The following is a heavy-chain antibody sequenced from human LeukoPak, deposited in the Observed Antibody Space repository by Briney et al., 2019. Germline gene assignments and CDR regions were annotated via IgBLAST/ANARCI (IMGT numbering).Heavy chain of an antibody. Sequence: SETLSLTCTVSGGSISDYYWSWIRQPPGKGLEWIGYIYSSGDTNYNPSLKSRATISVDTSKNQFSLRLTSVTAADTAVYYCARVEIYYYYMDVWGKGTTVTISS. CDR3: ARVEIYYYYMDV. CDR2: IYSSGDT. D-gene: IGHD5-24*01. J-gene: IGHJ6*03. V-gene: IGHV4-59*01. CDR1: GGSISDYY.